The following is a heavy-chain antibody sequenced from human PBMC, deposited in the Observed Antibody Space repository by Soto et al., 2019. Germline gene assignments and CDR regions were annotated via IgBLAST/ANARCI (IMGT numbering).Heavy chain of an antibody. CDR1: GFTFSNYW. CDR2: IKEDGSET. Sequence: PGGSLRLSCVASGFTFSNYWMSWVRQAPGKGLEWVANIKEDGSETYSVDSVKGRFTISRDNAKSSLYLQMNSLRVEDTAVYYFVRDDSPESSSSFVFWGTGPLLTVSS. D-gene: IGHD6-6*01. V-gene: IGHV3-7*01. CDR3: VRDDSPESSSSFVF. J-gene: IGHJ4*01.